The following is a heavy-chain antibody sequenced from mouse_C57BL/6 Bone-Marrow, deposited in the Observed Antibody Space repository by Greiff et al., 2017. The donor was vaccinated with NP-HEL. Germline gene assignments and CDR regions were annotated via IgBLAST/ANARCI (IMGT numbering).Heavy chain of an antibody. J-gene: IGHJ2*01. CDR1: GYTFTDYE. Sequence: QVQLQQSGAELVRPGASVPLSCKASGYTFTDYEMHWVKQTPVHGLEWIGAIDPATGGPAYNPKFKGKAILTADKSSSTAYMELRSLTSEDSAVYYCTRLFYYYGSSHFFDYWGQGTTLTVSS. CDR3: TRLFYYYGSSHFFDY. V-gene: IGHV1-15*01. CDR2: IDPATGGP. D-gene: IGHD1-1*01.